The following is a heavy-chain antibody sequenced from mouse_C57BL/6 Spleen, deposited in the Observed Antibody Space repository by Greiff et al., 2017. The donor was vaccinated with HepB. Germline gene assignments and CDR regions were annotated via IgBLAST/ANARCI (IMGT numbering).Heavy chain of an antibody. D-gene: IGHD2-3*01. CDR3: ARYDGYLYYFDY. J-gene: IGHJ2*01. V-gene: IGHV1-61*01. Sequence: QVQLQQPGAELVRPGSSVKLSCKASGYTFTSYWMDWVKQRPGQGLEWIANIYTSDSETHYNQKFKDKSTLTVDKSSSTAYMQLSSLTSEDSAVYYCARYDGYLYYFDYWGQGTTLTVSS. CDR2: IYTSDSET. CDR1: GYTFTSYW.